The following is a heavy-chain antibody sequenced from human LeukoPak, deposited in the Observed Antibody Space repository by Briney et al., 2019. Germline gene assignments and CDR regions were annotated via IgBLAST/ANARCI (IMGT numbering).Heavy chain of an antibody. D-gene: IGHD3-22*01. V-gene: IGHV1-18*01. Sequence: ASVKVSCKAPGYTFTSYGISWVRQAPGQGLEWMGWISAYNGNTNYAQKLQGRVTMTTDTSTSTAYMEQRSLRSDDTAVYYCARGLFSVGWFDPWGQGTLVTVSS. CDR1: GYTFTSYG. CDR3: ARGLFSVGWFDP. J-gene: IGHJ5*02. CDR2: ISAYNGNT.